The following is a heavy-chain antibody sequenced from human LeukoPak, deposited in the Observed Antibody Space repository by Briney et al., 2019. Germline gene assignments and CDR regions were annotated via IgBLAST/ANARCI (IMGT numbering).Heavy chain of an antibody. Sequence: SGGSLRLSCAASGFTFSSYSMNWVRQAPGKGLEWVSYISSSSSTIYYADSVRGRFTISRDNAKNSLYLQMNSLRAEDTAVYYCARDGATPTRHYCSSTSCSPGGYYYYYYMDVWGKGTTVTVSS. CDR1: GFTFSSYS. V-gene: IGHV3-48*01. CDR2: ISSSSSTI. J-gene: IGHJ6*03. D-gene: IGHD2-2*01. CDR3: ARDGATPTRHYCSSTSCSPGGYYYYYYMDV.